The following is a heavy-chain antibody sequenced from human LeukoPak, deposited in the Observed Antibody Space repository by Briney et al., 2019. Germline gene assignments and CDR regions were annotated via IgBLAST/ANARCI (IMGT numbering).Heavy chain of an antibody. CDR3: ARGRYSYVDY. Sequence: TASETLSLTCAVYGGSFSGYYWSWIRQPPGKGLEWIGEINHSGSTNYNPSLKSRVTISVDTSKNQFSLKLSSVTAADTAVYYCARGRYSYVDYWGQGTLVTVSS. CDR2: INHSGST. CDR1: GGSFSGYY. D-gene: IGHD5-18*01. V-gene: IGHV4-34*01. J-gene: IGHJ4*02.